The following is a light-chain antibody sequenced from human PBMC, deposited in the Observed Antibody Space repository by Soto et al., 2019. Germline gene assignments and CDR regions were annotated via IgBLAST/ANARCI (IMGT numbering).Light chain of an antibody. J-gene: IGKJ5*01. CDR2: GAS. CDR3: QQRSNWPPIT. V-gene: IGKV3-11*01. Sequence: LVLTQSPATLSLSPGDSATLSCRDSQSVSSYLAWYQQKPGQAPRLLISGASTRATGIPVRFSGSGSGTDFTLTISSLQSEDFVFYYCQQRSNWPPITCGQGTRLEIK. CDR1: QSVSSY.